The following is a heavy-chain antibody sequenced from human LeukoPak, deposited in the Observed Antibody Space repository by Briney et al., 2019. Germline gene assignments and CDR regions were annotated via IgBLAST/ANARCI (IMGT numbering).Heavy chain of an antibody. V-gene: IGHV3-30-3*01. CDR1: GFTSSSNA. Sequence: GGSLRLSCAASGFTSSSNAMHWVRQAPGKGLEWVAVISYDGSNKYYADSVKGRFTISRDNSKNTLYVQMNSLRAEDTAVYYCARAPDYYGSGSYYPPFDYWGQGTLVTVSS. D-gene: IGHD3-10*01. J-gene: IGHJ4*02. CDR2: ISYDGSNK. CDR3: ARAPDYYGSGSYYPPFDY.